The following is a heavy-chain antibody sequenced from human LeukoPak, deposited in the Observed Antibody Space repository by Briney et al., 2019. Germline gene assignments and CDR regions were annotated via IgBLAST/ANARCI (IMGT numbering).Heavy chain of an antibody. Sequence: VASVKVSCKASGYTFTGYYMHWVRQAPGQGLEWMGWINPNSGGTNYAQKFQGRVTMTRDTSISTAYMELSRLRSDDTAVYYCARDRTRRWFEESHYGMDVWGQGTTVTVSS. J-gene: IGHJ6*02. V-gene: IGHV1-2*02. CDR3: ARDRTRRWFEESHYGMDV. D-gene: IGHD3-10*01. CDR2: INPNSGGT. CDR1: GYTFTGYY.